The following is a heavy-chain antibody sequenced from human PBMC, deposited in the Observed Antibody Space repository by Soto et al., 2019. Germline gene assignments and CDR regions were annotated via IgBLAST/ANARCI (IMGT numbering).Heavy chain of an antibody. CDR2: ISYDGSNK. J-gene: IGHJ6*02. CDR3: AKERITIFGAVNNYGMDV. Sequence: GGSLRLSCAASGFTFSSYGMHWVRQAPGKGLEWVAVISYDGSNKYYADSVKGRFTISRDNSKNTLYLQMNSLRAEDTAVYYCAKERITIFGAVNNYGMDVWGQGTTVTVSS. V-gene: IGHV3-30*18. D-gene: IGHD3-3*01. CDR1: GFTFSSYG.